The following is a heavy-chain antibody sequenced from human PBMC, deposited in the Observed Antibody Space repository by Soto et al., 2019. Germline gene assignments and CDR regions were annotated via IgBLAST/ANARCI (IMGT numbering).Heavy chain of an antibody. Sequence: SETLSLTCAVYGGSFSGYYWSWIRQPPGKGLEWIGEINHSGSTNYNPSLKSRVTISVDTSKNQFSLKLSSVTAADTAVYYCARAAGKFGYWGQGTLVTVSS. J-gene: IGHJ4*02. V-gene: IGHV4-34*01. CDR1: GGSFSGYY. CDR3: ARAAGKFGY. CDR2: INHSGST.